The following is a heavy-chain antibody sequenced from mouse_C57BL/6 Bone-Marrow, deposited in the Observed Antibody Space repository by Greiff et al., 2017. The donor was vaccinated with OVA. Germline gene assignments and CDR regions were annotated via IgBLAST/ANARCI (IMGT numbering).Heavy chain of an antibody. J-gene: IGHJ3*01. Sequence: VQLQQSGPELVKPGASVKISCKASGYSFTGYYMHWVKQSPGNILDWIGYIYPYNGVSSYNQKFKGKATLTVDKSSSTAYMELRSLTSEDAAVYYCASPYYGSSPWFAYWGQGTLVTVSA. CDR2: IYPYNGVS. D-gene: IGHD1-1*01. CDR1: GYSFTGYY. CDR3: ASPYYGSSPWFAY. V-gene: IGHV1-31*01.